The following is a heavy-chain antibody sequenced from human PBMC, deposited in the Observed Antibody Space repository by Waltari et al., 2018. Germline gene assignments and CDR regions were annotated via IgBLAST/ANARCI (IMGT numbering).Heavy chain of an antibody. V-gene: IGHV4-4*02. CDR1: GDSMSSSDW. CDR3: ARDRGRGIYLDS. D-gene: IGHD2-15*01. J-gene: IGHJ4*02. CDR2: IQRSGRT. Sequence: QTQLQESGPGLVKPSGTLSLTCPVSGDSMSSSDWWSWVRQTPEKGLEWIGQIQRSGRTHYNPSFESRVTISIDTSKNQFSLKVTSTTAADTAVYYCARDRGRGIYLDSWGRGTLVTVSP.